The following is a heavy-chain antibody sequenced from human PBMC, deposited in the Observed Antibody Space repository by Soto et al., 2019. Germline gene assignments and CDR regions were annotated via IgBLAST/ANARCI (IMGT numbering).Heavy chain of an antibody. Sequence: GESLKISCKGSGYSYTSYWIGWVRQMPGKGLEWMGVIFPRDSDTRYSPAFQGQVTFSADKSITTAYLQWSSLKASDTAVYYCATYHYGSGTYYDYWGQGTLVTVSS. V-gene: IGHV5-51*01. CDR2: IFPRDSDT. D-gene: IGHD3-10*01. CDR3: ATYHYGSGTYYDY. CDR1: GYSYTSYW. J-gene: IGHJ4*02.